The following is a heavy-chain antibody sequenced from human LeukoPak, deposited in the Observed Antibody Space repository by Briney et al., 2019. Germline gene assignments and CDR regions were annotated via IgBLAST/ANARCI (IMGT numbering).Heavy chain of an antibody. CDR1: VFTFSSYG. D-gene: IGHD3-22*01. Sequence: GGSLRLSCAASVFTFSSYGMYWVRQAPGKGLEWVSAISGSGGSTYYADSVKGRFTISRDNSKNTLYLQMNSLRAEDTAVYYCAKTLRIVVVIRDAFDIWGQGTMVTVSS. CDR2: ISGSGGST. CDR3: AKTLRIVVVIRDAFDI. J-gene: IGHJ3*02. V-gene: IGHV3-23*01.